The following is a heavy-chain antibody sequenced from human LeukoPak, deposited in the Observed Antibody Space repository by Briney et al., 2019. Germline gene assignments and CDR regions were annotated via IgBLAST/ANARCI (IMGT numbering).Heavy chain of an antibody. Sequence: SQTLSLTCAISGDSVSSNSAAWNWIRQSPSGGLEWLGRTYYRSNCYNEYALSLESRMTINSETSETRISLHLNSLTPEDTAVYFFARDAPSRAAPVAYAMDVWGQGNTVTVAS. V-gene: IGHV6-1*01. CDR3: ARDAPSRAAPVAYAMDV. D-gene: IGHD6-13*01. CDR1: GDSVSSNSAA. CDR2: TYYRSNCYN. J-gene: IGHJ6*02.